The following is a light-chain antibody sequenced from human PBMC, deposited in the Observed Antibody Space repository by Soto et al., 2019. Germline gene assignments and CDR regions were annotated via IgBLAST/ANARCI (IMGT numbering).Light chain of an antibody. CDR2: GAS. CDR1: QSVSGRY. CDR3: QQYGISPRT. J-gene: IGKJ1*01. V-gene: IGKV3-20*01. Sequence: EIVLTQSPGTLSLSPGERATLSCRASQSVSGRYLAWYQQKPGQAPRLLIYGASSRATGIPDRFNGSGSGTDFTLTISRLEPEDFAVYYCQQYGISPRTFGQGTKVEIK.